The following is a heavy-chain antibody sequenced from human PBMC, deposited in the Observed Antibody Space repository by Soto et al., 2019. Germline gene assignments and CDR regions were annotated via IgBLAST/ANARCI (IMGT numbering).Heavy chain of an antibody. Sequence: GRSLRVSXAASRVTFSSYTMNWVRQAPGKGLEPVSSTSSSSSYIYYADSVKGRFTISRDHAKNSLYLQMNSLRAEDTAVYYCARGSTAMAYYYYYGMDVWRQGTTVTVSS. CDR3: ARGSTAMAYYYYYGMDV. CDR2: TSSSSSYI. D-gene: IGHD5-18*01. V-gene: IGHV3-21*01. CDR1: RVTFSSYT. J-gene: IGHJ6*02.